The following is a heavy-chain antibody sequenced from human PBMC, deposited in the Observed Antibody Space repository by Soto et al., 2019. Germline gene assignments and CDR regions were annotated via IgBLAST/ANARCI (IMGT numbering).Heavy chain of an antibody. CDR1: GFIFSDYA. J-gene: IGHJ4*02. D-gene: IGHD5-12*01. CDR3: AKGVEGYVVSSFDS. CDR2: ITSSGSST. V-gene: IGHV3-23*01. Sequence: EVQLLESGGGGVQPGGSLRLSCAASGFIFSDYAMTWVRQTPGKGLEWVSAITSSGSSTYFADSLKGRITISRDNSKNTLSLQGDSLRVEDTAIYYCAKGVEGYVVSSFDSWGQGALVTVSS.